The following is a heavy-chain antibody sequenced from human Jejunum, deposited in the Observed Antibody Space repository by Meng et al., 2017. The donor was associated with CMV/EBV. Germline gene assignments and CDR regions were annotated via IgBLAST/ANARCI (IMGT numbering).Heavy chain of an antibody. J-gene: IGHJ2*01. V-gene: IGHV3-7*01. CDR3: AREGTQLWPPNWFFDL. D-gene: IGHD5-18*01. CDR2: INEDENEK. CDR1: W. Sequence: WKRRVRKAAGKGLGVVDNINEDENEKTFLDYMRGRFTVSKDNAKKSLCLQMSSLRVEDTAVYYCAREGTQLWPPNWFFDLWGRGTLVTVSS.